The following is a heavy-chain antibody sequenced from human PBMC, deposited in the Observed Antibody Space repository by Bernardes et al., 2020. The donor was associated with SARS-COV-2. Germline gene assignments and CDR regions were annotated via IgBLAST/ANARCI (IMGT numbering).Heavy chain of an antibody. Sequence: WGTLRLSCASSGFTFNRYCMHWVRQTPGKGLVWVSRINPDGSTTDYADSVKGRFTISRDNAKNTVYLQMNSLRAEDTALYYCGTGGNGANAPGMDVWGQGTTVTVSS. V-gene: IGHV3-74*01. CDR2: INPDGSTT. CDR1: GFTFNRYC. D-gene: IGHD1-1*01. CDR3: GTGGNGANAPGMDV. J-gene: IGHJ6*02.